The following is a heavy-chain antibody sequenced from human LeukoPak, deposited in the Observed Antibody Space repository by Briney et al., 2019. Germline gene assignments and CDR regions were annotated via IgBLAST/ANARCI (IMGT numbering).Heavy chain of an antibody. J-gene: IGHJ2*01. Sequence: GGSLRLSCAASGVTFTDAWMSWVRQAPGKGLEWVSVIYSGGSAYYADSVKGRFTISRDNSKNTLYLQMNSLRDEDTAVYYCARGPTGYCSSTSCSIWYFDLWGRGTLVTVSS. CDR3: ARGPTGYCSSTSCSIWYFDL. V-gene: IGHV3-53*01. CDR2: IYSGGSA. D-gene: IGHD2-2*01. CDR1: GVTFTDAW.